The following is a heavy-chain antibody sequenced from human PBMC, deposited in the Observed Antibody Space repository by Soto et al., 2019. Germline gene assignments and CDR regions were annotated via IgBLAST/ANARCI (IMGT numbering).Heavy chain of an antibody. Sequence: PGGSLRLSCAASGFTFSSYAMHWVRQAPGKGLEYVSAISSNGSSTYYADSVKGRFTISRDNSKNTLYLQMGSLRAEDMAVYYCARDMKAGYFIYYGMDVWGQGTTVTVSS. CDR3: ARDMKAGYFIYYGMDV. CDR1: GFTFSSYA. CDR2: ISSNGSST. J-gene: IGHJ6*02. D-gene: IGHD5-18*01. V-gene: IGHV3-64*02.